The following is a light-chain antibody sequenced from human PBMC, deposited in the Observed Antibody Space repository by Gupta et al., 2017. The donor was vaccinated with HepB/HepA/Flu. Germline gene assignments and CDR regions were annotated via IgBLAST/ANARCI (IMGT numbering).Light chain of an antibody. CDR3: RQAVQTPCV. CDR1: QSLLHSNGYNY. CDR2: LGS. J-gene: IGKJ2*01. Sequence: DIVMTQSPLSLPVTPGEPASISCRSSQSLLHSNGYNYLDWYLQKPGQSPQLLIYLGSNRASGVPYRFSGSGSGTDFTLKISRVEAEDVGVYYCRQAVQTPCVFGQGTKLEIK. V-gene: IGKV2-28*01.